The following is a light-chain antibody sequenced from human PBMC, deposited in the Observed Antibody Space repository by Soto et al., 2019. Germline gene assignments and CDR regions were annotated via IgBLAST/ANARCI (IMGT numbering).Light chain of an antibody. J-gene: IGKJ1*01. CDR1: QSLNTR. CDR2: DAS. Sequence: DIQLTQSPSTLSASVGDRVILTCRASQSLNTRLAWYQQRPGKAPKLLIYDASTLESGVPSRISGGGSGTEFTLTINNLQPDDLATYICQQYKSYSTFGRGTKVDI. CDR3: QQYKSYST. V-gene: IGKV1-5*01.